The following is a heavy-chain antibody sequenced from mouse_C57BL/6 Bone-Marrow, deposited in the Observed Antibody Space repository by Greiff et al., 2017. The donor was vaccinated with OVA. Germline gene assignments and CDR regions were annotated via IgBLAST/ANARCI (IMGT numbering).Heavy chain of an antibody. CDR1: GYTFTSYG. V-gene: IGHV1-81*01. D-gene: IGHD4-1*01. CDR3: AKLGRTGSTWCAY. Sequence: QVQLQQSGAELARPGASVKLSCKASGYTFTSYGISWVKQRTGQGLEWIGEIYPRSGNTYYNEKFKGKATLTADKSSSTAYMELRSLTSEDSAVYFCAKLGRTGSTWCAYWGQGTLVTVSA. J-gene: IGHJ3*01. CDR2: IYPRSGNT.